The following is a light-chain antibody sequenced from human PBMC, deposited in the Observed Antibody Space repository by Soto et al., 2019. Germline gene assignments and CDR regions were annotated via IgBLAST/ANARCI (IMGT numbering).Light chain of an antibody. CDR3: QQYDNLPLT. CDR1: QDISNY. CDR2: DAS. Sequence: DIQMTQSPSSLSASVGDRVTITCQASQDISNYLNCYQQKPGKAPKLLIYDASNLETGVPSRFSGSGSGTDFTFTISSLQAEDIATYYCQQYDNLPLTFGGGTKVEIK. V-gene: IGKV1-33*01. J-gene: IGKJ4*01.